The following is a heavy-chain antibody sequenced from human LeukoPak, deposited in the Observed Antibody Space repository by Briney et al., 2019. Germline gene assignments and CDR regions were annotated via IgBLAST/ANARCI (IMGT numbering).Heavy chain of an antibody. CDR2: IYHSGST. J-gene: IGHJ5*02. V-gene: IGHV4-38-2*01. Sequence: PSETLSLTCAVSGYSISSGYYWGWIRQPPGKGLEWIGSIYHSGSTYYNPSLKSRVTMSVDTSKNQFSLKLSSVTAADTAVYYCARIYYSRFDPWGQGTLVTVSS. D-gene: IGHD3-10*01. CDR1: GYSISSGYY. CDR3: ARIYYSRFDP.